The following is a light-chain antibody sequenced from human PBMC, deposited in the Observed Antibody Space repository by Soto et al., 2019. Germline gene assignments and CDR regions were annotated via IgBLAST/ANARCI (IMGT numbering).Light chain of an antibody. Sequence: QSVLTQPPSVSGTPGQTVVISCSGSSSNIGAPYDVNWYRQIPGTAPKLMMYEVSNRPSGVSNRFSGSKSGNTASLTISGLQAEDEADYYCSSYTSSSTPWVFGGGTKVTVL. J-gene: IGLJ3*02. V-gene: IGLV1-40*01. CDR2: EVS. CDR3: SSYTSSSTPWV. CDR1: SSNIGAPYD.